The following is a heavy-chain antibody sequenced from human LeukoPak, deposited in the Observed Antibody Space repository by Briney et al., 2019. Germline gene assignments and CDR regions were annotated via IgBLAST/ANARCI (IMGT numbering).Heavy chain of an antibody. CDR3: ARGSRGYSYG. CDR1: GGSFSGYY. Sequence: PSETLSLTCAVYGGSFSGYYWIWIRQPPGKGLEWIGEINHSGSTNYNPSLKSRVTISVDTSKNQFSLKLSSVTAADTAVYYCARGSRGYSYGWGQGTLVTVSS. V-gene: IGHV4-34*01. CDR2: INHSGST. J-gene: IGHJ4*02. D-gene: IGHD5-18*01.